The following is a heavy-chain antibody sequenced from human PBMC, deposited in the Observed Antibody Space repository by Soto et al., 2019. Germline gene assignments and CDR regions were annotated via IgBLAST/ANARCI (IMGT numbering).Heavy chain of an antibody. CDR1: GGTFSSYT. CDR3: ARDQNWNIGPVDYYYYMDV. Sequence: QVQLVQSGAEVKKPGSSVKVSCKASGGTFSSYTISWLRQAPGQGLEWMVRIIPILGIANYAQKFQGRVTITADKSTSTAYMELSSLRSEDTAVYYCARDQNWNIGPVDYYYYMDVWGKGTTVTVSS. CDR2: IIPILGIA. D-gene: IGHD1-1*01. V-gene: IGHV1-69*08. J-gene: IGHJ6*03.